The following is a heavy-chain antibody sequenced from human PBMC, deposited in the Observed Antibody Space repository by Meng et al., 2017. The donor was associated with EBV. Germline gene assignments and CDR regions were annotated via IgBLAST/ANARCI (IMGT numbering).Heavy chain of an antibody. CDR1: GYTFTSYG. Sequence: VPLVLPGDEVKKPGASVKASCKAFGYTFTSYGTRWGRQAPGQGLEWMGWISAYNGNTNYAQKLQGRVTMTTDTSTSTAYMELRSLRSDDTAVYYCARDGRLYDTPSPFDYWGQGTLVTVSS. V-gene: IGHV1-18*01. D-gene: IGHD3-22*01. CDR2: ISAYNGNT. CDR3: ARDGRLYDTPSPFDY. J-gene: IGHJ4*02.